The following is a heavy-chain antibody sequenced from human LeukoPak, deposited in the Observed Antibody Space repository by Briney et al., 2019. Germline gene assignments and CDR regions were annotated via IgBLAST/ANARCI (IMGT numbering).Heavy chain of an antibody. D-gene: IGHD1-1*01. CDR2: TYYSGST. Sequence: PSETLSLTCTVSGGSISTYYWSWIRQPPGKGLEWIGYTYYSGSTSYNPSLKSRVTISVDTSKNQFSLKLTSVTAADTAVYYCARVAHTYNWYNFDYWGRGTLVTVSS. CDR1: GGSISTYY. V-gene: IGHV4-59*01. J-gene: IGHJ4*02. CDR3: ARVAHTYNWYNFDY.